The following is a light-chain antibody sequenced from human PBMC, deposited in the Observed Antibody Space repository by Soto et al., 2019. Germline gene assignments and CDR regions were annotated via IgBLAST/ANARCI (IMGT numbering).Light chain of an antibody. Sequence: QSVLTQPASVSGSPGQSITISCTGTSSDVGGYNYVSWYQQHPGKAPKLMIYDVSNRPSGVSNHFSGSKSGNTASLTISGLQAEDEADYYCSSYTSISTLVFGVGTQ. CDR2: DVS. CDR1: SSDVGGYNY. J-gene: IGLJ2*01. CDR3: SSYTSISTLV. V-gene: IGLV2-14*01.